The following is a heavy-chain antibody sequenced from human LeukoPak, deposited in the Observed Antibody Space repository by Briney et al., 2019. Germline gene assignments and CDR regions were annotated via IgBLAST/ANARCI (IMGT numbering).Heavy chain of an antibody. CDR2: IIPILGIA. J-gene: IGHJ6*02. V-gene: IGHV1-69*04. Sequence: SVKVSCKASGGTFSSYAISWVRRAPGQGLEWMGRIIPILGIANYAQKFQGRVTITADKSTSTAYMELSSLRSEDTAVYYCAREAYDSSGYYPIYYYYGMDVWGQGTTVTVSS. CDR1: GGTFSSYA. D-gene: IGHD3-22*01. CDR3: AREAYDSSGYYPIYYYYGMDV.